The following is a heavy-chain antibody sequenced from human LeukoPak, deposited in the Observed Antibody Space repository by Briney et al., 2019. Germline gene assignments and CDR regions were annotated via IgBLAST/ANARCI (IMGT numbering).Heavy chain of an antibody. V-gene: IGHV5-51*01. Sequence: GESLKISCKGSGYSFSNYWIAWVRQMPGKGLEWMGIIYPGDSDTRYSPSFQGQVTISADKSISTAYLQWSSLKASDTAMYYCARHHYYYDSGPYPGHYWGQGTLVTVSS. J-gene: IGHJ4*02. CDR3: ARHHYYYDSGPYPGHY. CDR1: GYSFSNYW. D-gene: IGHD3-22*01. CDR2: IYPGDSDT.